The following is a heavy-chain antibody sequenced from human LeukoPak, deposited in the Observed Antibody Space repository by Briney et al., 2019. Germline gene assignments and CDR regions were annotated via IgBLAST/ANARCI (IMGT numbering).Heavy chain of an antibody. CDR3: AGILDIVVVPAXXSGGGINWFDP. J-gene: IGHJ5*02. Sequence: PSETLSLTCTVSGGSISSYYWSWIRQPPGKGLEWIGYIYYSGSTNYNPSLKSRVTISVDTSKNQFSLKLSSVTAADTAVYYCAGILDIVVVPAXXSGGGINWFDPWGQGTLVTV. V-gene: IGHV4-59*12. CDR2: IYYSGST. CDR1: GGSISSYY. D-gene: IGHD2-2*01.